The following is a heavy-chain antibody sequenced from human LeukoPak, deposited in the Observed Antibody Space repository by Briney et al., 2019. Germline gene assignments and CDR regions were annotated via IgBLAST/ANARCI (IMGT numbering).Heavy chain of an antibody. D-gene: IGHD3-22*01. J-gene: IGHJ4*02. V-gene: IGHV1-2*06. Sequence: GASVKLSCKASGYTFTGYYMHWVRQAPGQGLQWMGRMNPNSGGTNYAQKFQGRVTMTRDTSISTAYMELSRLRSDDTAVYYCARDPPPYYYDSSGYWYYFDYCGQGTLVTVSS. CDR1: GYTFTGYY. CDR3: ARDPPPYYYDSSGYWYYFDY. CDR2: MNPNSGGT.